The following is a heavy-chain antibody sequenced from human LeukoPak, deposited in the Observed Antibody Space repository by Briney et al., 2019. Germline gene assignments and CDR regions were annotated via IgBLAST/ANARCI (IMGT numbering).Heavy chain of an antibody. J-gene: IGHJ6*03. CDR1: GFTFSSYW. CDR3: ARGGYGSLGYYYMDV. Sequence: PGGSLRLSCAASGFTFSSYWMSWVRQAPGKGLEWVANIKQDGSEKYYVDSVKGRFTISRDNAKNSLYLQMNSLRAEDTAVYYCARGGYGSLGYYYMDVWGKGTTVTVSS. V-gene: IGHV3-7*04. CDR2: IKQDGSEK. D-gene: IGHD5-12*01.